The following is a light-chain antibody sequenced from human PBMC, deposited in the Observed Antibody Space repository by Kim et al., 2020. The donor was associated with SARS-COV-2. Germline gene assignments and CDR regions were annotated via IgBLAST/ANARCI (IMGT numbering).Light chain of an antibody. J-gene: IGLJ3*02. CDR2: DLN. V-gene: IGLV2-14*03. CDR1: SSDIGAYNF. Sequence: GQSITISCTGTSSDIGAYNFVSWYQQYPGKAPNLIIYDLNKRPAGVSSRFSGSKSGNTASLTISGLQPEDEADYHCTSYTTVTTVMFGGGTRLTVL. CDR3: TSYTTVTTVM.